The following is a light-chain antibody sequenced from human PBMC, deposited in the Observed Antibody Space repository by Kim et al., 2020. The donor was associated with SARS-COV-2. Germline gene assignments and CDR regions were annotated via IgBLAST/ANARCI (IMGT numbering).Light chain of an antibody. CDR3: QQYNNWPPDT. CDR1: ESCSSN. J-gene: IGKJ2*01. V-gene: IGKV3-15*01. Sequence: VSPGERAPLSSRASESCSSNVAWDQQKPGQAPRLLIFGASTRATWIPARFSGSGSGTEFTLTISRLQSEDFAVYYCQQYNNWPPDTFGQGTRLEI. CDR2: GAS.